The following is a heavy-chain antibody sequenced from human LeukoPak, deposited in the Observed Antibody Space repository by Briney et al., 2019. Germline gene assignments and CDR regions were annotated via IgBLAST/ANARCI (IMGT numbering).Heavy chain of an antibody. V-gene: IGHV4-34*01. J-gene: IGHJ3*02. Sequence: SETLSLTCGISGGSLSAYYWNWIRQPPGKGLEWIGEINHSGITDHNPSLKSRVTISLDTSKNQFSLRLSSVTAADTAVYYCARGSPTGLGDHDAFDIWGQGTMVTVSS. D-gene: IGHD3-16*01. CDR1: GGSLSAYY. CDR2: INHSGIT. CDR3: ARGSPTGLGDHDAFDI.